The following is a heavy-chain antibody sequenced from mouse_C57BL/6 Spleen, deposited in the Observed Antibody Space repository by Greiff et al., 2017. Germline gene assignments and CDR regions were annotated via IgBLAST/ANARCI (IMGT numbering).Heavy chain of an antibody. CDR1: GYSITSGYY. CDR2: ISYDGSN. D-gene: IGHD4-1*01. Sequence: EVKLVESGPGLVKPSQSLSLTCSVTGYSITSGYYWNWIRQFPGNKLEWMGYISYDGSNNYNPSLKNRISITRDTSKNQFFLKLNSVTTEDTATYYCARGGTGTAYWGQGTLVTVSA. V-gene: IGHV3-6*01. J-gene: IGHJ3*01. CDR3: ARGGTGTAY.